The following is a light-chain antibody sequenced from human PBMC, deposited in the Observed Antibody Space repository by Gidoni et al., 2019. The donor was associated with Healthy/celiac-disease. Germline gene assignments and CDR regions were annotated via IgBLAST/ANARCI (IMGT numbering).Light chain of an antibody. CDR3: CSEAGSYTFL. Sequence: QSALTPPRSVSGSPGPSVTISCTGTSSDVGGYNYVSWYQQHPGKAPKLMIYDVSKRPSGVPERFAGSKSGNTASLTISGLQAEDEADYYCCSEAGSYTFLFGGGTKLTVL. V-gene: IGLV2-11*01. CDR2: DVS. CDR1: SSDVGGYNY. J-gene: IGLJ2*01.